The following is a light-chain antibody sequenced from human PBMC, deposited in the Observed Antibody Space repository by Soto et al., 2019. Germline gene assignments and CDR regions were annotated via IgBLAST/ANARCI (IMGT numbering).Light chain of an antibody. J-gene: IGKJ1*01. Sequence: DIPMTQSPSSLSASVGDRVTITCRASQSITIYLNWYQQKPGEAPNLLIFGASTLQSGVPSRFSGSGSGTDFTLTISSLQPEDFATYYCQQRYSTLWTFGQGTKVEIK. V-gene: IGKV1-39*01. CDR2: GAS. CDR3: QQRYSTLWT. CDR1: QSITIY.